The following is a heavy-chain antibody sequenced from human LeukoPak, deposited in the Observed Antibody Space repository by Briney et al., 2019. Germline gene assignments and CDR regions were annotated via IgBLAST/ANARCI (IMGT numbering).Heavy chain of an antibody. CDR1: GGSISSGSYY. J-gene: IGHJ4*02. V-gene: IGHV4-61*02. CDR2: IYTSGST. D-gene: IGHD3-22*01. Sequence: PSQTLSLTCTVSGGSISSGSYYWSWIRQPAGKGLEWIGRIYTSGSTNYNPSLKSRVTISVDTSKNQFSLKLSSVTAADTAVYYCAREVPYNYYDSSGYYHDYWGQGTLVTVSS. CDR3: AREVPYNYYDSSGYYHDY.